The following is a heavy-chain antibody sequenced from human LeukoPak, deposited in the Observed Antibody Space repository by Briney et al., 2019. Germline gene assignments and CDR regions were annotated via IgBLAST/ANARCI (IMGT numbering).Heavy chain of an antibody. CDR2: ISGSGGST. CDR1: GFTFSSYA. CDR3: AKRYCSGGSCYYDY. Sequence: TGGSLRLSCAASGFTFSSYAMSWVGQAPWKGLEWVSAISGSGGSTSYADSVKGRFTISRDNSKNTLYLQMNSLRAEDTAVYYCAKRYCSGGSCYYDYWGQGTLVTVSS. D-gene: IGHD2-15*01. J-gene: IGHJ4*02. V-gene: IGHV3-23*01.